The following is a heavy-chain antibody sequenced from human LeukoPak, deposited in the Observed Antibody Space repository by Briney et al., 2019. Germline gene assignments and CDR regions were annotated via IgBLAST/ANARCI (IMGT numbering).Heavy chain of an antibody. CDR1: GFTFSSYA. Sequence: GRSLRLSCAASGFTFSSYAMSWVRQAPGKGLEWVSAISGSGGSTYYADSVKGRFTISRDNSKNTLYLQMNSLRAEDTAVYYCAKMPSRVPAAKVPYYFDYWGQGTLVTVSS. D-gene: IGHD2-2*01. CDR3: AKMPSRVPAAKVPYYFDY. V-gene: IGHV3-23*01. J-gene: IGHJ4*02. CDR2: ISGSGGST.